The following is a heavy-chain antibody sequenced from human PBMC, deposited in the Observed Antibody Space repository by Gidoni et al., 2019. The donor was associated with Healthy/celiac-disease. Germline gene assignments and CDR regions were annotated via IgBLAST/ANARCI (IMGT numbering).Heavy chain of an antibody. V-gene: IGHV4-34*01. Sequence: QVQLQQWGAGLLKPSETLSLTCAVYGGSFSGYYWSWIRQPPGKGLEWIGEINHSGSTNYNPSLKSRVTISVDTSKNQFSLKLSSVTAADTAVYYCARVRVFGVVPFDYWGQGTLVTVSS. CDR1: GGSFSGYY. CDR2: INHSGST. D-gene: IGHD3-3*01. J-gene: IGHJ4*02. CDR3: ARVRVFGVVPFDY.